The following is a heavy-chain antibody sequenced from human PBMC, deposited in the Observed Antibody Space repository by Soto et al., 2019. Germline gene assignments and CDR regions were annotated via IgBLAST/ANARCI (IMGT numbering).Heavy chain of an antibody. D-gene: IGHD3-22*01. Sequence: QVQLVESGGGVVQPGRSLRLSCAASGFTVSSYGLHWVRQAPGKGLEGLAFISYDGSDKFYADSVKGRFTISRDSSKNKLYLQMNSLRAEDTAVYYCARVLGGYPNFDFWVQGTLVTVSS. J-gene: IGHJ4*02. V-gene: IGHV3-30-3*01. CDR1: GFTVSSYG. CDR2: ISYDGSDK. CDR3: ARVLGGYPNFDF.